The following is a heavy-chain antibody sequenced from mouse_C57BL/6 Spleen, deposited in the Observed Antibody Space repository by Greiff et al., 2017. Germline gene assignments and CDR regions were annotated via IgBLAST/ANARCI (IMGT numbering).Heavy chain of an antibody. Sequence: VQLKESGGGLVKPGGSLKLSCAASGFTFSDYGMHWVRQAPEKGLEWVAYISSGSSTIYYADTVKGRFTISRDNAKNTLFLQMTSLRSEDTAMYYCARGADGGYYFDYWGQGTTLTVSS. CDR1: GFTFSDYG. J-gene: IGHJ2*01. V-gene: IGHV5-17*01. CDR3: ARGADGGYYFDY. CDR2: ISSGSSTI.